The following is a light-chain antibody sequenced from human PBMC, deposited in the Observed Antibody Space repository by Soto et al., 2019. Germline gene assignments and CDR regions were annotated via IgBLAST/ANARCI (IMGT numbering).Light chain of an antibody. CDR2: AAS. Sequence: DIQMTQSPSSLSASVGDTVTITCRGSQSISLFLNWYQQKPGKAPKLLIYAASTLQSGVPSRFSGNGSGTDFTLTISSLQPEDFATYYCHQTDTIPETFGQGTKVEIK. V-gene: IGKV1-39*01. CDR3: HQTDTIPET. J-gene: IGKJ1*01. CDR1: QSISLF.